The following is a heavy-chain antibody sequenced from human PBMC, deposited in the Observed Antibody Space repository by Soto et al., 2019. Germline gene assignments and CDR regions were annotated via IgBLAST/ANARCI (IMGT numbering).Heavy chain of an antibody. CDR3: ASGYCSGGSCWEFDP. CDR2: IYYSGST. J-gene: IGHJ5*02. D-gene: IGHD2-15*01. Sequence: PSETLSLTCTVSGGSIISGDYYCSCIRQPPGKGLEWIGYIYYSGSTSYNPSLKSRLTISLDTSKNQFSLKLNSVSAADTAVYYCASGYCSGGSCWEFDPWGQGPLVTVSS. CDR1: GGSIISGDYY. V-gene: IGHV4-30-4*01.